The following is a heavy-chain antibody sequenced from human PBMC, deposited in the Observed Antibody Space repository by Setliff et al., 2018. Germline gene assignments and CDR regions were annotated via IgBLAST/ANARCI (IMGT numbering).Heavy chain of an antibody. CDR1: GDSIRSSRYY. CDR3: ARGPPAPSTMREGHWYFDL. CDR2: IYSSGNT. Sequence: SETLSLTCTVSGDSIRSSRYYWGWIRQPPGKGLEWTGSIYSSGNTYYNPSLKRRVTISVDTTKNQFSLQLNSVTAADTAVYYCARGPPAPSTMREGHWYFDLWGRGTLVTVSS. V-gene: IGHV4-39*07. J-gene: IGHJ2*01. D-gene: IGHD2-2*01.